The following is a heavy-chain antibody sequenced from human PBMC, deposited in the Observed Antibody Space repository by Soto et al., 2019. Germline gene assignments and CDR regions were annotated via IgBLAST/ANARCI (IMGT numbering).Heavy chain of an antibody. Sequence: GGSLRLSCAASGFTFSNAWMSWVRQAPGKGLEWVGRIKSKTDGGTTDYAAPVKGRFTISRDDSKNTLYLQMNSLKTEDTAVYYCTTDIAVAGRQNDHSYYYYGMDVWGQGTTVTVSS. CDR3: TTDIAVAGRQNDHSYYYYGMDV. V-gene: IGHV3-15*01. CDR2: IKSKTDGGTT. J-gene: IGHJ6*02. D-gene: IGHD6-19*01. CDR1: GFTFSNAW.